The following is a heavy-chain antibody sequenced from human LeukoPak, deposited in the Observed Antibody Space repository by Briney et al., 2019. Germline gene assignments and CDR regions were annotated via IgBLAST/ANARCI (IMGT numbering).Heavy chain of an antibody. J-gene: IGHJ6*03. V-gene: IGHV4-34*01. Sequence: SETLSLTCAVYGGSFSGYYWSWIRHPPGKGLEWIGEINHSGSTNYNPSLKSRVTISVDTSKNQFSLKLSSVTAADTAVYYCARVLGYSYHGYMDVWGKGTTVTVSS. CDR1: GGSFSGYY. CDR2: INHSGST. D-gene: IGHD5-18*01. CDR3: ARVLGYSYHGYMDV.